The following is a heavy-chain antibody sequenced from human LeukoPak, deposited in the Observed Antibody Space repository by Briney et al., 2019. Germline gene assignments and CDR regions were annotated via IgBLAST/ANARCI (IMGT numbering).Heavy chain of an antibody. J-gene: IGHJ5*02. Sequence: GASVKVSCKASGGTFSSYAISWVRQAPGQGLEWMGGIIPIFGTANYAQKFQGRVTITADESTSAAYMELSSLRSEDTAVYYCAWEQEYCGGDCSLPNNWLDPWGQGTLVTVSS. CDR3: AWEQEYCGGDCSLPNNWLDP. CDR1: GGTFSSYA. CDR2: IIPIFGTA. D-gene: IGHD2-21*02. V-gene: IGHV1-69*01.